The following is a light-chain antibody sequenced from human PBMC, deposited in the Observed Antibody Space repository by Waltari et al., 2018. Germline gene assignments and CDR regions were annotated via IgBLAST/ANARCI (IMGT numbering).Light chain of an antibody. CDR2: DVS. Sequence: QSALTQPACVSGSPGQPITISCTGTSSDVGGYNYVSWYQQHPGKAPKLMIYDVSNRPSGVSNRFSGSKSGNTASLTISGLQAEDEADYYCSSYTSSSPVVFGGGTKLTVL. CDR1: SSDVGGYNY. V-gene: IGLV2-14*01. J-gene: IGLJ2*01. CDR3: SSYTSSSPVV.